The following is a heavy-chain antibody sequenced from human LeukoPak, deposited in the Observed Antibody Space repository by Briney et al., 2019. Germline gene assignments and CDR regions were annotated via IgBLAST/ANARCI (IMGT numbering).Heavy chain of an antibody. CDR3: ARDWRAMTVAY. Sequence: GGSLRLSCAASGFTFSSYAMSWVRQAPGKGLKWVSAISGSGGSTYYADSVKGRFTISRDNSKNTLYLQMNSLRAEDTAVYYCARDWRAMTVAYWGQGTLVTVFS. J-gene: IGHJ4*02. D-gene: IGHD4/OR15-4a*01. CDR1: GFTFSSYA. V-gene: IGHV3-23*01. CDR2: ISGSGGST.